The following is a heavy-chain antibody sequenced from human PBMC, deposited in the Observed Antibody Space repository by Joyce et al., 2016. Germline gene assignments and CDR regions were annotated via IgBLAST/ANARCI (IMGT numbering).Heavy chain of an antibody. Sequence: QVQLQQWGAGLLKPSETLSLTCAVSGGPFRGFFWTWVRQAPGKGLEWIGDINNSGVTNYNPSLKTRVTFSVDTSKNQFSLKLTSLSAADTAVYYCARSQWRAPLMYWGQGTPVTVSS. D-gene: IGHD6-19*01. CDR1: GGPFRGFF. CDR3: ARSQWRAPLMY. J-gene: IGHJ4*02. V-gene: IGHV4-34*01. CDR2: INNSGVT.